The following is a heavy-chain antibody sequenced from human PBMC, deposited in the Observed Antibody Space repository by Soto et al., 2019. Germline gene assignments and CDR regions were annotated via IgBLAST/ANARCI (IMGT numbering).Heavy chain of an antibody. V-gene: IGHV3-23*01. J-gene: IGHJ2*01. Sequence: DVQLLESGGGLVQPGGSLRLSCAASGFTFRSYAMSWVRQAPGKGLEWVSGISGSGISTHYADSVKGRFTVSRDNSKNTPYLQMNNLRAEDTAVYNCAKEPVGPDWYFDLWGRGTLVTVSS. CDR2: ISGSGIST. CDR3: AKEPVGPDWYFDL. CDR1: GFTFRSYA.